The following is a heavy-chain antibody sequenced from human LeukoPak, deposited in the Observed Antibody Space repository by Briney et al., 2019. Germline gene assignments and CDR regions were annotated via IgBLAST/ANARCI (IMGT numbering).Heavy chain of an antibody. CDR1: GFTFSSYW. J-gene: IGHJ3*02. D-gene: IGHD3-3*01. CDR3: ARETPSTYYDFWSGYPNSGSFDI. CDR2: INSDGSST. V-gene: IGHV3-74*01. Sequence: GGSLRLSCAASGFTFSSYWMHWVRQAPGKGLVWVSRINSDGSSTSYADSVKGRFTISRDNAKNTLYLQMNSLRAEDTAVYYCARETPSTYYDFWSGYPNSGSFDIWGQGTMVTVSS.